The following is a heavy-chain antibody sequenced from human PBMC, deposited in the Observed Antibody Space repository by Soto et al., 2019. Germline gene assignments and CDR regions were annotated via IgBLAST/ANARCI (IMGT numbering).Heavy chain of an antibody. D-gene: IGHD6-19*01. V-gene: IGHV3-33*01. CDR3: ARVFGYSSGWRGGGGMDV. J-gene: IGHJ6*02. Sequence: PGGSLRLSCAASGFTFSSYGMHWVRQAPGKGLEWVAVIWYDGSSKYYADSVKGRFTISRENSKNTLYLQMNSRRAEDTAVYYCARVFGYSSGWRGGGGMDVWGQGTTVTVSS. CDR2: IWYDGSSK. CDR1: GFTFSSYG.